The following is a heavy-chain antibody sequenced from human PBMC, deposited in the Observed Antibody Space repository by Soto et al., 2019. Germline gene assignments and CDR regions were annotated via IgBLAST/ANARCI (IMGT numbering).Heavy chain of an antibody. CDR1: GGSFSGYY. CDR2: INHSGST. Sequence: SETLSLTCAVYGGSFSGYYWSWIRQPPGKGLEWIGEINHSGSTNYNPSLKSRVTISVDTSKNQFSLKLSSVTAADTAVYYCARGRRNSSGRLRGSNTPPPRYYFDYWGQGTLVTVSS. D-gene: IGHD6-19*01. V-gene: IGHV4-34*01. J-gene: IGHJ4*02. CDR3: ARGRRNSSGRLRGSNTPPPRYYFDY.